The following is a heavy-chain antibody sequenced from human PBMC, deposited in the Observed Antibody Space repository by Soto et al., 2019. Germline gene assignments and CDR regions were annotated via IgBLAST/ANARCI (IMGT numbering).Heavy chain of an antibody. D-gene: IGHD3-3*01. CDR1: GGSISSYY. J-gene: IGHJ5*02. Sequence: QVQLQELGPGLVKPSETLSLTCTVSGGSISSYYWSWIRQPPGKGLEWIGYIYYSGSTNYNPSLKSRAPIAVDTSKNQFSLKLSSVTAADTAVYYCARLGRDYDFWSGYYRGGLNWFDPWGQGTLVTVSS. V-gene: IGHV4-59*08. CDR2: IYYSGST. CDR3: ARLGRDYDFWSGYYRGGLNWFDP.